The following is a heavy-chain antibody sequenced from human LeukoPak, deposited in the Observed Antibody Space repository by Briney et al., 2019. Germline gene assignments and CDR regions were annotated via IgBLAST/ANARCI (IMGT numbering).Heavy chain of an antibody. CDR2: ISSSSTYI. D-gene: IGHD2-15*01. CDR1: GFIFSNNW. CDR3: ALDCSGGNCYSAY. Sequence: GGSLRLSCAASGFIFSNNWMSWVRQAPGKGLEWVSSISSSSTYIYYADSVKGRFTISRDNAKNSLYLQMNSLRAEDTAVYYCALDCSGGNCYSAYWGQGTLVTVSS. J-gene: IGHJ4*02. V-gene: IGHV3-21*01.